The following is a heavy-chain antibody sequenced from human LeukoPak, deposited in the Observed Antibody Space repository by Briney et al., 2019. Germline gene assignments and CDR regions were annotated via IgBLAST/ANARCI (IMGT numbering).Heavy chain of an antibody. D-gene: IGHD3-9*01. J-gene: IGHJ3*02. CDR2: MNPNSGNT. V-gene: IGHV1-8*01. CDR3: ARWGPLRYFDWSTAFDI. CDR1: GYTFTSYD. Sequence: ASVKVSCKASGYTFTSYDINWVRQATGQGLEWMGWMNPNSGNTGYAQKFQGRVTMTRNTSISTAYMELSSLRSEDTAVYYCARWGPLRYFDWSTAFDIWGQGTMVTVSS.